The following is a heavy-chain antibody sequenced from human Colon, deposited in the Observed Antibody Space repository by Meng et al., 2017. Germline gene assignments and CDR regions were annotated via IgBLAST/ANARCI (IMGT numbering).Heavy chain of an antibody. CDR1: GASITSNNW. D-gene: IGHD3-3*01. CDR3: ARGGRITIFGVVEAEPDP. CDR2: IPHRGSA. V-gene: IGHV4-4*02. Sequence: QVQLRESGPGLVKPSETLSLTCAVTGASITSNNWWSWVRQPPGKGLEWVGEIPHRGSAAYNPSLKSRVSMSIDIPKNQFSLNLTSVTAADTAVYYCARGGRITIFGVVEAEPDPWGQGTLVTVSS. J-gene: IGHJ5*02.